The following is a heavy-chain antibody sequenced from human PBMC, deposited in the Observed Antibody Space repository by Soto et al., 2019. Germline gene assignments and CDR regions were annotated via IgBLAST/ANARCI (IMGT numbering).Heavy chain of an antibody. CDR1: GGSVSRNSAA. CDR3: AMGTGTFEY. J-gene: IGHJ4*02. CDR2: TYYRSKWYN. V-gene: IGHV6-1*01. Sequence: CQTLSLTCASSGGSVSRNSAAWNWIRQSPSRGLEWLGRTYYRSKWYNDYAGSAKSRIMINADTSKNQYTLKLNSVTPDDTAVYYCAMGTGTFEYWGQGILVTGSS. D-gene: IGHD1-1*01.